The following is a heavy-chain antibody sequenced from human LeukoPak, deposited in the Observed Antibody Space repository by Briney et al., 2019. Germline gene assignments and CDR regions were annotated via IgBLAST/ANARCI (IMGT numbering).Heavy chain of an antibody. Sequence: PGGSLRLSCAASGFTFSNAWMSWVRQAPGKGLEWVGRINSDGSDTSYADSVKGRLTISRDNAKNTLYLQMNSLRAEDTAIYYCVGGYDPHYWGQGTLVTVSS. CDR1: GFTFSNAW. CDR3: VGGYDPHY. V-gene: IGHV3-74*01. CDR2: INSDGSDT. D-gene: IGHD2-8*02. J-gene: IGHJ4*02.